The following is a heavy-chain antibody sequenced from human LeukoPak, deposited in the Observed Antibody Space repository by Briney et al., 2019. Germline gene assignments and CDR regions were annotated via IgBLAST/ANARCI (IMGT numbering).Heavy chain of an antibody. V-gene: IGHV3-21*01. J-gene: IGHJ6*03. CDR3: ARDPYSGRYGDYYYYYMDV. D-gene: IGHD1-26*01. CDR2: ISSSSIDR. Sequence: PGGSLRLSCAASGFTLSSYEMNWVRQAPGKGLEGGSSISSSSIDRYYADSVKGRFTISRDNAKNSLYLQMNSLIAEDTAVYYCARDPYSGRYGDYYYYYMDVWGKGTTVTISS. CDR1: GFTLSSYE.